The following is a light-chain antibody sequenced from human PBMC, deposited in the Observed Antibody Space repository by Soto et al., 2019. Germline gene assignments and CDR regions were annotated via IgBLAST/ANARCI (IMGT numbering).Light chain of an antibody. J-gene: IGLJ2*01. CDR1: TNDVGTYNF. V-gene: IGLV2-14*01. CDR3: AAWDDSLRAVV. Sequence: QSALTQPASVSGSPGQSITISCSGTTNDVGTYNFVSWYQQHPGKVPKLMIFAVSSRPSGVSDRFSGSKSGSTASLTISGLQAEDEAVYYCAAWDDSLRAVVFGGGTKLTVL. CDR2: AVS.